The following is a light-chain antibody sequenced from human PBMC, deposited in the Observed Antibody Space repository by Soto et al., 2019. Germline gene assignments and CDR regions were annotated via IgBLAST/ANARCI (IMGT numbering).Light chain of an antibody. Sequence: QSALTQPASVSGSPGQSITISCTGTSSDVGGYNFVSWYQQHPGKAPKFIIYDVSNRPSGVSNRFSGSRSGNTASLTISGHQDEDEAYYYCSSSTSSSTVIFGGGTKVTVL. CDR3: SSSTSSSTVI. J-gene: IGLJ2*01. CDR2: DVS. V-gene: IGLV2-14*03. CDR1: SSDVGGYNF.